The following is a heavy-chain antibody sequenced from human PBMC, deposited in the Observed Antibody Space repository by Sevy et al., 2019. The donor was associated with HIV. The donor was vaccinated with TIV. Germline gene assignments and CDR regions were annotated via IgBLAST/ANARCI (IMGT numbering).Heavy chain of an antibody. J-gene: IGHJ6*02. Sequence: GGSLRLSCAASGFTFSNAWMSWVRQAPGKGLEWVGRIKSKPDGGTTDYAAPVKGRFTISRDDSKNTLYLQMNSLKSEDTAGYYCSTDPIILLLVTDGMDVWGQGTTVTVSS. CDR3: STDPIILLLVTDGMDV. CDR2: IKSKPDGGTT. D-gene: IGHD2-8*01. V-gene: IGHV3-15*01. CDR1: GFTFSNAW.